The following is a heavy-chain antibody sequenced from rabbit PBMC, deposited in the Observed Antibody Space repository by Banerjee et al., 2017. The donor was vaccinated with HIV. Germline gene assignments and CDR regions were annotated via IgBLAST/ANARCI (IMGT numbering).Heavy chain of an antibody. D-gene: IGHD2-1*01. Sequence: QSLEESGGGLVKPGASLTLTCKASGFSFSSGYDMCWVRQAPGKGLEWIGCIYTGDGNSYHANWAKGRFTISKTSSTTGTLQMTSLTAADTATYFCARNPAYGGYGGAGDLWGPGTLV. CDR2: IYTGDGNS. J-gene: IGHJ4*01. CDR1: GFSFSSGYD. CDR3: ARNPAYGGYGGAGDL. V-gene: IGHV1S40*01.